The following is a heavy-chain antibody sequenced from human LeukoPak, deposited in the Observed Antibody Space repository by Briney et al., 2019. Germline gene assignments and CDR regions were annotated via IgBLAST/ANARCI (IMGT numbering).Heavy chain of an antibody. CDR1: GFTFSSYA. V-gene: IGHV3-30*04. Sequence: GGSLRLSCAASGFTFSSYAMHWVRQPPGKGLEWVAVISYDGSNKYYADFVKRRSTISRDNSKNTLYLQMNSLRAEDRAVSYCARDYNSGWTDAFDIWGQGKMVTVSS. D-gene: IGHD6-19*01. CDR2: ISYDGSNK. CDR3: ARDYNSGWTDAFDI. J-gene: IGHJ3*02.